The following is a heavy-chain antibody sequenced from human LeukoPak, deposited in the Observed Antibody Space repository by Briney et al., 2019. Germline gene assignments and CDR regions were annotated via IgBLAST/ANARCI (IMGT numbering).Heavy chain of an antibody. J-gene: IGHJ4*02. CDR3: ARDPQGAVAGTFLDY. V-gene: IGHV1-2*02. Sequence: ASVKVSCKASGYTFTGYYMHWVRQAPGQGLEWMGWINPNSGGTNYAQMFQGRVTMTSDTSISTAYMELRRLSSDDTAVYYCARDPQGAVAGTFLDYWGQGTLVTVSS. CDR2: INPNSGGT. CDR1: GYTFTGYY. D-gene: IGHD6-19*01.